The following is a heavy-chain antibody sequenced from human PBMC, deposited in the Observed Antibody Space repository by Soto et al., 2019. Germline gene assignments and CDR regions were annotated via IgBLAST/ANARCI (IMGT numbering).Heavy chain of an antibody. CDR2: TYYRSKWNS. CDR3: VRGQFSAFDC. CDR1: GDSVSRTSVA. D-gene: IGHD4-4*01. J-gene: IGHJ4*02. V-gene: IGHV6-1*01. Sequence: QVQLHQSGPGLVKPSQTLSLTCAISGDSVSRTSVAWNWIRQSPSRGLEWLGRTYYRSKWNSDYAGSVRSRITINHDTSKRQFSLQLNSVTPEDTAVYYCVRGQFSAFDCWGQGTLVTVSS.